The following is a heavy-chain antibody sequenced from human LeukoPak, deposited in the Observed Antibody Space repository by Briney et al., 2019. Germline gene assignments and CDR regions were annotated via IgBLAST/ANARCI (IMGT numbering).Heavy chain of an antibody. J-gene: IGHJ6*02. CDR3: ARVRYCSSTSCYDYYYGMDV. CDR2: INPNSGGT. D-gene: IGHD2-2*01. CDR1: GYTFTGYY. Sequence: ASVKVSCKASGYTFTGYYMHWGRQAPGQGLEWMGWINPNSGGTNYAQKFQGRVTTTRDTSISTAYMEPSRLRSDDTAVYYCARVRYCSSTSCYDYYYGMDVWGQGTTVTVSS. V-gene: IGHV1-2*02.